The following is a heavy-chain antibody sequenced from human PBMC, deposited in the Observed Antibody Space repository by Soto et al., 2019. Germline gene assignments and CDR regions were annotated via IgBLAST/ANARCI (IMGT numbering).Heavy chain of an antibody. Sequence: EVQLVESGGDLVQPGGSLSLSCAASGFTFRDYYMHWVRHGPGKGPVWVSAISGDGGRTYYAGSVRGRFTISRDNAKSTVYLQMNSLRADDTAVYYCVRDFMTMAGIQWGQGTLVTVSS. CDR3: VRDFMTMAGIQ. CDR1: GFTFRDYY. J-gene: IGHJ4*02. V-gene: IGHV3-74*01. CDR2: ISGDGGRT. D-gene: IGHD6-19*01.